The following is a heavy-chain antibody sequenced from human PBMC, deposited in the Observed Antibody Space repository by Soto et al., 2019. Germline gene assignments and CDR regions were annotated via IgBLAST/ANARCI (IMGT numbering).Heavy chain of an antibody. J-gene: IGHJ4*02. CDR2: ISPYNGDT. CDR1: GYTFTLFG. V-gene: IGHV1-18*01. Sequence: QVQLVQSGAEVKKPGASVQVSCTTSGYTFTLFGITWVRQAPGQGLEWMGWISPYNGDTKYAEKLEGRVTLTPDTSTDTAYMELTRLTSDDTAEYYCARGGQYRYFDYWGQGTLVTVSA. D-gene: IGHD2-2*02. CDR3: ARGGQYRYFDY.